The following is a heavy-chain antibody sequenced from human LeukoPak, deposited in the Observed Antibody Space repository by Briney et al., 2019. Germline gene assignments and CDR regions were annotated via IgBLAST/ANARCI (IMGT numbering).Heavy chain of an antibody. CDR3: ARVFGGAFDI. V-gene: IGHV3-13*01. Sequence: GGSLRLSCAASGFTFSIYDIHWVRQATGKGLEWVSAIGTAGDTYYPGSVKGRFTISRENAKNSLYLQMNSLRAGDTAVYYCARVFGGAFDIWGQGTMVTVSS. CDR2: IGTAGDT. CDR1: GFTFSIYD. D-gene: IGHD3-10*01. J-gene: IGHJ3*02.